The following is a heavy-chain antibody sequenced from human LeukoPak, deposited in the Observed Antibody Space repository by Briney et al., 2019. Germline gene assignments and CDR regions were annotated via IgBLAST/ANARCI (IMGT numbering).Heavy chain of an antibody. Sequence: PGGSLRLSCAASRFNFSSYWMHWVRQAPGKGLVWVSRIDTDGSTTTYADSVKGRFTISRDNAKNTLYLQMNSLRAEDTAVYYCARTIGSKNAFDLWGQGTMVTVSS. CDR2: IDTDGSTT. CDR1: RFNFSSYW. V-gene: IGHV3-74*01. CDR3: ARTIGSKNAFDL. J-gene: IGHJ3*01. D-gene: IGHD1-26*01.